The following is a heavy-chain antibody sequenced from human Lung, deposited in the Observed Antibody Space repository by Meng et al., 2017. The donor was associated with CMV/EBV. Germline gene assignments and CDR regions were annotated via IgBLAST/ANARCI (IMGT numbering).Heavy chain of an antibody. Sequence: SVXVSXQASGGTFRSYAISWVRPAPGQGLEWMGGIIPIFGTANYAQKCQGRVTITTDESTSTAYMELSSLRSEDTAVYYCAREGGCSSTSCYYYYGMDGWGQGXTVTVSS. J-gene: IGHJ6*02. V-gene: IGHV1-69*05. CDR2: IIPIFGTA. D-gene: IGHD2-2*01. CDR3: AREGGCSSTSCYYYYGMDG. CDR1: GGTFRSYA.